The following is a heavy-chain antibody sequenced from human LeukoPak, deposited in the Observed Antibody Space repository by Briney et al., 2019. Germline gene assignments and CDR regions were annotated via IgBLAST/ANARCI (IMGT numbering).Heavy chain of an antibody. CDR1: GFTFSSYG. D-gene: IGHD3-10*01. CDR2: IRYDGSNK. V-gene: IGHV3-30*02. J-gene: IGHJ4*02. Sequence: PGGSLRLSCAASGFTFSSYGMHWVRQAPGKGLEWVAFIRYDGSNKYYADSVKGRFTISRDNSKNTLHLQMNSLRAEDTAVYYCAKAVGGSGSYYSPFDYWGQGTLVTVSS. CDR3: AKAVGGSGSYYSPFDY.